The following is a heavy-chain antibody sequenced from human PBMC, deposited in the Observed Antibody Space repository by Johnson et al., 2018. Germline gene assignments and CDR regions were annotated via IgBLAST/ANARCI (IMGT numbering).Heavy chain of an antibody. D-gene: IGHD1-14*01. J-gene: IGHJ3*02. CDR2: IGTDGRTT. CDR1: GFPVSIYS. V-gene: IGHV3-23*02. CDR3: SKHITHGQDAFDI. Sequence: QPVGSLRLSCAATGFPVSIYSMARVRQPPGKGPEWVSIIGTDGRTTFYGGSVKGCFIISRDNPKNTIYLQMDSLRADDTAVYYFSKHITHGQDAFDIWCQGTMVTVSS.